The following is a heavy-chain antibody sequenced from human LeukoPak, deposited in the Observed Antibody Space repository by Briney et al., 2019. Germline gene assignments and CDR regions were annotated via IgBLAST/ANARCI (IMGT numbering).Heavy chain of an antibody. CDR3: ARDLGYCSSTSCYNWFDP. D-gene: IGHD2-2*01. Sequence: PGGSLRLSFAAPGFTFSSYSMNWVRQAPGKGLEWVSPLNSSSSYIYYADSVKGRFTISRDNAKNSLYLQMNSLRAEDTAVYYCARDLGYCSSTSCYNWFDPWGQGTLVTVSS. J-gene: IGHJ5*02. CDR1: GFTFSSYS. V-gene: IGHV3-21*01. CDR2: LNSSSSYI.